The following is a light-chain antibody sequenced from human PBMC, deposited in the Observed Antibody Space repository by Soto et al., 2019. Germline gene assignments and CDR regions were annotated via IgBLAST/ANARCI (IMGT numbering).Light chain of an antibody. CDR1: NIGSKS. J-gene: IGLJ1*01. CDR2: DVG. Sequence: SYELTQPPSVSVAPGQTARITCGGNNIGSKSVHWYQQKPGQAPVLVVYDVGDRPSGIPERFSGSNSGNTATLTISRVEAGDEADYSCQVWDSNSDHDVFGTGTKVTVL. V-gene: IGLV3-21*02. CDR3: QVWDSNSDHDV.